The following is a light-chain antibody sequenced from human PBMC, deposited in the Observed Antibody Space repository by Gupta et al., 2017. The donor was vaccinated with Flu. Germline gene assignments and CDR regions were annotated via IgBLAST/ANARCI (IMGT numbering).Light chain of an antibody. J-gene: IGLJ1*01. CDR2: EVS. CDR3: STFKSSKTRYV. Sequence: QSALTPPASVSGSPGQSITISCTGISSDVAGYNYVSWYQQHPGKAPKLMIYEVSKLPSGVSNRFSGSKSGSTASVISTGLQAEDEAEYYCSTFKSSKTRYVFGGGTKVTVL. CDR1: SSDVAGYNY. V-gene: IGLV2-14*01.